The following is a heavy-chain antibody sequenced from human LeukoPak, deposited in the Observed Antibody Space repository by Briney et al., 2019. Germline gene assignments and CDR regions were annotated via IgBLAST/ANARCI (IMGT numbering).Heavy chain of an antibody. D-gene: IGHD2-8*02. Sequence: PSETLSLTCTVSGGSISSYYWSWIRQPAGKGLEWIGRIYSSGSTSGSTNYNPSLKSRVTMSLDTSKNPFSLKLSSVTAADTAVYYCSRATTAYCTGGICPNFDFWGQGTLVTVSS. CDR3: SRATTAYCTGGICPNFDF. CDR2: IYSSGSTSGST. CDR1: GGSISSYY. J-gene: IGHJ4*02. V-gene: IGHV4-4*07.